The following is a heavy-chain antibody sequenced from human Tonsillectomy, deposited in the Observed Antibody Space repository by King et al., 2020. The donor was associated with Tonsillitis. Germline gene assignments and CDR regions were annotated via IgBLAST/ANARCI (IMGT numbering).Heavy chain of an antibody. V-gene: IGHV3-30-3*01. J-gene: IGHJ4*02. CDR3: ARGPFRDGYNLAY. Sequence: VQLVESGGGVVQPGRSLRLSCAASGFILSSYSIHWVRQAPGKGLEWVAVISYDGSNKYYADSVKGRFTISRENSKNTLYLQMNSLRVEDTGVYYCARGPFRDGYNLAYWGQGTLVTVSS. CDR1: GFILSSYS. CDR2: ISYDGSNK. D-gene: IGHD5-24*01.